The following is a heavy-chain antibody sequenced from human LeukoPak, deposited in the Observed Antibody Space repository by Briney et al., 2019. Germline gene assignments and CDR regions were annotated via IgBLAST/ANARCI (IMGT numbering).Heavy chain of an antibody. Sequence: PGGSLRLSCAASGFTFSSYGMHWVRQAPGQGPEWVAVISYDGSNKYYADSVKGRFTISRDNSKNTLYLQMNSLRAEDTAVYYCAKEDYGDYYFDYWGQGTLVTVSS. D-gene: IGHD4-17*01. J-gene: IGHJ4*02. CDR2: ISYDGSNK. V-gene: IGHV3-30*18. CDR3: AKEDYGDYYFDY. CDR1: GFTFSSYG.